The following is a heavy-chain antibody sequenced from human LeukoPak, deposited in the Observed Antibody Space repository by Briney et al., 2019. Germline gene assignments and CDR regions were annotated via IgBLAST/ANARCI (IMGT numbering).Heavy chain of an antibody. CDR3: ARDGAPHMVRGVTLGAFDI. J-gene: IGHJ3*02. V-gene: IGHV4-4*02. CDR1: GFTLSGYW. CDR2: IYHSGST. D-gene: IGHD3-10*01. Sequence: KPGGSLRLSCVASGFTLSGYWMSWVRQPPGKGLEWIGEIYHSGSTNYNPSLKSRVTIPVDKSKNQFSLKLSSVTAADTAVYYCARDGAPHMVRGVTLGAFDIWGQGTMVTVSS.